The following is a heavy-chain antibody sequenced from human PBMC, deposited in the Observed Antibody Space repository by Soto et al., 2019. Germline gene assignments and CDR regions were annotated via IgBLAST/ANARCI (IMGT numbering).Heavy chain of an antibody. CDR1: GLTISTYA. J-gene: IGHJ4*02. CDR2: ISGSGGNA. V-gene: IGHV3-23*01. Sequence: GGSLRLSCAASGLTISTYAMSWVRQAPGKGLEWVSAISGSGGNAYYADSVRGRFTISRDNSKNTLYLQMHSLRAEDTALYYCARDPTGTTRNFDCWGQGTLVTVSS. D-gene: IGHD1-7*01. CDR3: ARDPTGTTRNFDC.